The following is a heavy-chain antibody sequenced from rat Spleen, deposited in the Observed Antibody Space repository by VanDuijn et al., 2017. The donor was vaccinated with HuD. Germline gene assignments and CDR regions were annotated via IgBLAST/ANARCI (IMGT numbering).Heavy chain of an antibody. D-gene: IGHD1-1*01. CDR3: TTGLQ. J-gene: IGHJ2*01. CDR2: ISSDGSTT. Sequence: EVQLVESDGGLVQPGRSLKLSCAASGFTFSDYFMAWVRQAPAKGLEWVATISSDGSTTYYRDSVKGRFTISRDNAKSSLYLQMDSLRSEDTATYYCTTGLQWGQGVMVTVSS. CDR1: GFTFSDYF. V-gene: IGHV5-29*01.